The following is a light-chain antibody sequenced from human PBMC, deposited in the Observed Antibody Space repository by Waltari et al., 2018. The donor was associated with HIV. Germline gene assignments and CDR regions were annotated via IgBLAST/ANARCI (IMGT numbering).Light chain of an antibody. J-gene: IGKJ4*01. CDR1: QSVDSRY. Sequence: FVLTQSQGPRFCSPVGRATLSSSPRQSVDSRYLAWYQQKPGQAPRLLIYGASSRATGIPDRFTGSGSGTDFTLSISRLDPEDFAFYYCQQYDSSPFTFGGGTRVEIK. V-gene: IGKV3-20*01. CDR3: QQYDSSPFT. CDR2: GAS.